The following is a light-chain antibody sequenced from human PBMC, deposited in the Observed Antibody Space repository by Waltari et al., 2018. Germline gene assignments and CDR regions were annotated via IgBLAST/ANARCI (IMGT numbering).Light chain of an antibody. CDR2: VGS. CDR1: QSIASY. Sequence: DIQMTQSPSSLSASVGDRVTITCRASQSIASYLLWYQQKTGKAPNLLIYVGSTLHSGVPSRFSGSGSGTDFTLTISSLQPEDFATYFCHQSYNTPYTFGQGTKLEIK. V-gene: IGKV1-39*01. J-gene: IGKJ2*01. CDR3: HQSYNTPYT.